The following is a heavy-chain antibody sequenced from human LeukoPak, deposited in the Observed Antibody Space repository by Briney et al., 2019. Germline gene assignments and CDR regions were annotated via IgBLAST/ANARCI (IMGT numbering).Heavy chain of an antibody. CDR2: IYYSGST. CDR3: ARVTRSGSYYYYYGMDV. J-gene: IGHJ6*02. CDR1: GGSISSYY. V-gene: IGHV4-59*01. D-gene: IGHD1-26*01. Sequence: SETLSLTCTVSGGSISSYYWSWIWQPPGKGLEWIGYIYYSGSTNYNPSLKSRVTISVDTSKNQFSLKLSSVTAADTAVYYCARVTRSGSYYYYYGMDVWGQGTTVTVSS.